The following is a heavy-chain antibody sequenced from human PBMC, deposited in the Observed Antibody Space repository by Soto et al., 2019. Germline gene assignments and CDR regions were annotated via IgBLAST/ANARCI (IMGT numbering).Heavy chain of an antibody. V-gene: IGHV4-4*02. CDR2: IYHSGST. D-gene: IGHD6-19*01. J-gene: IGHJ4*02. CDR3: ARAMAVAGTRLDY. CDR1: GGSISSSNW. Sequence: SETLSLTCAVSGGSISSSNWWSWVRQPPGKGLEWIGEIYHSGSTNYNPSLKSRVTISVDKSKNQFSLKLSSVTAADTAVYYCARAMAVAGTRLDYWGQGTLVTVSS.